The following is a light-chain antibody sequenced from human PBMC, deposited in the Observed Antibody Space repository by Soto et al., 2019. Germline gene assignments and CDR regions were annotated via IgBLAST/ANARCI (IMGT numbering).Light chain of an antibody. Sequence: QSVLTQPPSVSAAPGQRVTISCSGSSSNIGNNYVSWYRQLPGTAPKLVIYDNDKQPSGIPDRFSGSKSATSATLGITGLXTGDEADYYCASWDNSLSGYVFGTGTKVTVL. CDR2: DND. CDR3: ASWDNSLSGYV. CDR1: SSNIGNNY. J-gene: IGLJ1*01. V-gene: IGLV1-51*01.